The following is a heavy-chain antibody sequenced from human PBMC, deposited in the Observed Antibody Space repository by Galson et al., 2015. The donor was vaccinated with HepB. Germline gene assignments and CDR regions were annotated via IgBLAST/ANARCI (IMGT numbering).Heavy chain of an antibody. CDR2: IRPAGDT. V-gene: IGHV3-13*01. D-gene: IGHD3-16*01. CDR1: GFTFSSYD. Sequence: SLRLSCAASGFTFSSYDMHWVRQVTGQGLEWVSGIRPAGDTYYPGSVKGRFTISRENAKNSLYLQMNSLRAGDTAVYFCARGPRGITLGGVSYYYFDYWGQGTLVTVSS. CDR3: ARGPRGITLGGVSYYYFDY. J-gene: IGHJ4*02.